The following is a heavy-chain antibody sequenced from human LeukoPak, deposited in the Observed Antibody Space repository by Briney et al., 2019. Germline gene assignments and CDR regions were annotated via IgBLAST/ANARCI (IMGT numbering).Heavy chain of an antibody. V-gene: IGHV1-46*01. CDR1: GYTFTGYY. D-gene: IGHD1-26*01. J-gene: IGHJ4*02. Sequence: GASVKVSCKASGYTFTGYYIHWVRQAPGQGLEWMGVMSPSGAFTRYAQKFQARVTVTSDTSTSTVYMELSSLRSEDTALYYCARDGRSVVGGTIEFTIDYWGQGTLVTVSS. CDR3: ARDGRSVVGGTIEFTIDY. CDR2: MSPSGAFT.